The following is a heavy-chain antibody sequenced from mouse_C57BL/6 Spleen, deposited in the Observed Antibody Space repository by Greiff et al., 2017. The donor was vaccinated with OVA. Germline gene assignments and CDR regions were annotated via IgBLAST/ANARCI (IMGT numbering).Heavy chain of an antibody. J-gene: IGHJ4*01. CDR2: IYPRSGNT. V-gene: IGHV1-81*01. CDR1: GYTFTSYG. Sequence: QVQLQQSGAELARPGASVKLSCKASGYTFTSYGISWVKQRTGQGLEWIGEIYPRSGNTSYNDKFKGRATLTADKSSSTAYMELRSLTSKDSAVYFCARSGRDYAMDCWGQGTSVTVSS. CDR3: ARSGRDYAMDC.